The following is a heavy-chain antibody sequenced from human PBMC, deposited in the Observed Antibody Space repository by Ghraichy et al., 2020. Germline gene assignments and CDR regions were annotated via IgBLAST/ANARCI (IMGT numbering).Heavy chain of an antibody. CDR2: IKSKTDGGTT. V-gene: IGHV3-15*07. J-gene: IGHJ5*02. Sequence: GESLNISCAASGFTFSNAWMNWVRQAPGKGLEWVGRIKSKTDGGTTDYAAPVKGRFTISRDDSKNTLYLQMNSLKTEDTAVYYCTTDPAQLLNELDWFDPWGQGTLVTVSS. D-gene: IGHD2-2*01. CDR3: TTDPAQLLNELDWFDP. CDR1: GFTFSNAW.